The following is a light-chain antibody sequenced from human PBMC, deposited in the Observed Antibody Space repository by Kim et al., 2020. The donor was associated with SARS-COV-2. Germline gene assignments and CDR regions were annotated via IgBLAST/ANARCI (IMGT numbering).Light chain of an antibody. V-gene: IGKV1-39*01. CDR3: QQSYSTPYT. Sequence: AAVGDRVTITCRASQSISSYLNWYQQKPGKAPKLLIYAASSLQSGVPSRFSGSGSGTDFTLTISSLQPEDFATYYCQQSYSTPYTFGQGTKLEI. J-gene: IGKJ2*01. CDR1: QSISSY. CDR2: AAS.